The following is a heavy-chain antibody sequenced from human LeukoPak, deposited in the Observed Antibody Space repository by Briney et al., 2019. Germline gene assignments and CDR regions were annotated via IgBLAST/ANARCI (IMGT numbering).Heavy chain of an antibody. CDR1: GYTFTNYY. J-gene: IGHJ4*02. CDR2: INPNSGGT. V-gene: IGHV1-2*02. Sequence: ASVKVSCKASGYTFTNYYIHWVRQAPGQGLEWMGWINPNSGGTNYALKFQGRVTMTRDTSISTVYMELSSLRSEDTAVYYCARADTAMEEYYFDYWGQGTLVTVSS. CDR3: ARADTAMEEYYFDY. D-gene: IGHD5-18*01.